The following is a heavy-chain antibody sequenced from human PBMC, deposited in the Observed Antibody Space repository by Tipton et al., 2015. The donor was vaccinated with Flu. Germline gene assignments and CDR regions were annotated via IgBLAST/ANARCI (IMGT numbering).Heavy chain of an antibody. CDR1: GGSISRGGYY. CDR2: IYYSGST. Sequence: TLSLTCTVSGGSISRGGYYWSWIRQHPGKGLEWIGYIYYSGSTYYNPSLKSRVTISVDTSKNQFSLKLSSVTAADTAVYYCASTDYGDYVGLPFDYWGQGTLVPVSS. D-gene: IGHD4-17*01. J-gene: IGHJ4*02. V-gene: IGHV4-31*03. CDR3: ASTDYGDYVGLPFDY.